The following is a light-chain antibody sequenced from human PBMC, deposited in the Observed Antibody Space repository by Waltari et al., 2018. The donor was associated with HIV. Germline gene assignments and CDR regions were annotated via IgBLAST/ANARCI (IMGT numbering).Light chain of an antibody. Sequence: IVMTQPPDSLAVSLGVRATINCKSSQSVLYSSNNKNYLAWYQQKPGQPPKLLISWASTRESGVPDRFSGSGSGTDFTLTISSLQAEDVAVYYCQQYYSTLTFGGGTKVEIK. CDR2: WAS. V-gene: IGKV4-1*01. CDR3: QQYYSTLT. J-gene: IGKJ4*01. CDR1: QSVLYSSNNKNY.